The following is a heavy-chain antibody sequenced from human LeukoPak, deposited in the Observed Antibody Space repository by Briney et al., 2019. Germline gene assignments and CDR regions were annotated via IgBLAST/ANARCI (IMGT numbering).Heavy chain of an antibody. CDR3: ARTRYVGELFDY. CDR2: INPSGGST. J-gene: IGHJ4*02. CDR1: GYTFTSYY. Sequence: ASVKVSCKASGYTFTSYYMHWVRQAPGQGLEWMGIINPSGGSTSYAQKFQGRVTMTRDTSISTAYMELSRLRSDDTAVYYCARTRYVGELFDYWGQGTLVTVSS. D-gene: IGHD3-16*01. V-gene: IGHV1-46*01.